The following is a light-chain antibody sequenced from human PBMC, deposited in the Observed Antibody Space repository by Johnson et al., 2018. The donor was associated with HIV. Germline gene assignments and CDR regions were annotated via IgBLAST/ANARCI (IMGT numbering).Light chain of an antibody. Sequence: QPVLTQPPSVSAAPGQTVTISCSGSSSNVGSSFVSWYRQVPGTAPKLLIYDNNKRPSGIPDRFSGSKSGTSATLAITGLQTGDEADYYCGTWDSSLSAPLFGTGTKVTVL. CDR3: GTWDSSLSAPL. CDR1: SSNVGSSF. V-gene: IGLV1-51*01. CDR2: DNN. J-gene: IGLJ1*01.